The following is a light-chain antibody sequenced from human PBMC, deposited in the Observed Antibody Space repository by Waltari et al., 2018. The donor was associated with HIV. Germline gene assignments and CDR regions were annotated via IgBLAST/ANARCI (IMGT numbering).Light chain of an antibody. V-gene: IGLV1-44*01. CDR3: ASWDASLDGWV. CDR1: TANIGTNT. CDR2: SDN. Sequence: QSLLTQPPSASGTPGQRVTISCSGSTANIGTNTVNWYKHLPGTAPKLLIFSDNLRPSGVSDRVSGSKFGTYASLPISGVRSDDEAKFICASWDASLDGWVCGGGTQLTVL. J-gene: IGLJ3*02.